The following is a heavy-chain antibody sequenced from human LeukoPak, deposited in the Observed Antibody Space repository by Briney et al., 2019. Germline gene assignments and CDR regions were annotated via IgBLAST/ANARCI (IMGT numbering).Heavy chain of an antibody. CDR1: GGSITSYY. Sequence: PSETLCLTRADSGGSITSYYCSWIRQPPGKGLEWIAYIHYSGNTNCNPSLKSRVTISLDTSKNQFSLKLSSVTAADTAVYYCARRGDFDYWGQGTVTTVSS. J-gene: IGHJ4*02. CDR3: ARRGDFDY. V-gene: IGHV4-59*08. CDR2: IHYSGNT.